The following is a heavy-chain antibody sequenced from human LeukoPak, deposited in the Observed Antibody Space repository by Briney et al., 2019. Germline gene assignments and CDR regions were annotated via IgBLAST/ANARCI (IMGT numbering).Heavy chain of an antibody. CDR2: IKSDGSST. CDR3: ARDLRTHDY. CDR1: GFTFSSYW. J-gene: IGHJ4*02. V-gene: IGHV3-74*01. Sequence: PGGSLRLSCAASGFTFSSYWMHWVRQAPGKGLVWVSRIKSDGSSTSYADSVRGRFTISRDNAKNTLYLQMNSLRADDTAVYYCARDLRTHDYWGQGTLVTVSS. D-gene: IGHD1-14*01.